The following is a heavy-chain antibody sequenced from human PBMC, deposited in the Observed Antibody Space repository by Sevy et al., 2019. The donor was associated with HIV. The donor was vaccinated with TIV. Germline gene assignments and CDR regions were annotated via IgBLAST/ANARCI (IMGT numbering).Heavy chain of an antibody. CDR2: LNGSGGRT. CDR1: GFTFSSFA. J-gene: IGHJ3*02. CDR3: AKDTDSGSYLNDAFDI. Sequence: GGSLRLSCAASGFTFSSFAMSWVRQTPGKGLEWVSGLNGSGGRTYYPDSVKGRFTISRDNSKNTLYLQMTSLRAEDTAVYYCAKDTDSGSYLNDAFDIWGQGTMFTVSS. V-gene: IGHV3-23*01. D-gene: IGHD1-26*01.